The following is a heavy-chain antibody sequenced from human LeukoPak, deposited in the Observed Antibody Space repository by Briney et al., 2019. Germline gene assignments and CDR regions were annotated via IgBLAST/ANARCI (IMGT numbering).Heavy chain of an antibody. CDR3: AKGDQWLVSLGSDY. Sequence: GGSLRLSCAASGFTFSSYAMSWVRQAPGKGLEWVSAISGSGGSTYYADSVKGRFTISRDNSKNTLYLQMNSLRAEDTAVYYCAKGDQWLVSLGSDYWGQGTLVTVSS. D-gene: IGHD6-19*01. V-gene: IGHV3-23*01. J-gene: IGHJ4*02. CDR1: GFTFSSYA. CDR2: ISGSGGST.